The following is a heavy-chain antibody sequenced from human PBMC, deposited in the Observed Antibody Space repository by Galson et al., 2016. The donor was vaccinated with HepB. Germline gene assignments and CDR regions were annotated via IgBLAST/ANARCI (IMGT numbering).Heavy chain of an antibody. J-gene: IGHJ4*02. V-gene: IGHV4-59*01. CDR2: VSSSGGT. CDR1: DGSISSYY. D-gene: IGHD6-13*01. Sequence: SETLSLTCTITDGSISSYYSHWIRQSPGKGLEWIGSVSSSGGTHYNPSLKSRVPISVDRSKNQFSLTLSSVTAPDTAVYHCARLIAAAGTDHLDSGGQGTLFTVSS. CDR3: ARLIAAAGTDHLDS.